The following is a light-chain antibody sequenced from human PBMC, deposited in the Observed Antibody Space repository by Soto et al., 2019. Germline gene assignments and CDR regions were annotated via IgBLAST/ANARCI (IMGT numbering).Light chain of an antibody. CDR2: EID. CDR3: SAYRRGIIV. CDR1: NNDVGGHMY. V-gene: IGLV2-14*01. Sequence: QSALTQPASVSGSPGQSITISCTGTNNDVGGHMYVSWYQHQAGKVPKLIIYEIDNRPSGVSDRFSGSKSGNTASLTISGIQAEDEDAYYCSAYRRGIIVFGGGTKVTVL. J-gene: IGLJ2*01.